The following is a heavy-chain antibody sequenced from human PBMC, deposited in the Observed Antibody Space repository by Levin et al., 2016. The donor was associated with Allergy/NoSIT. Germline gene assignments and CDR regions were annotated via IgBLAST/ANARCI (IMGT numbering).Heavy chain of an antibody. CDR3: AKGVDYFDY. V-gene: IGHV3-30*02. CDR2: IRYDGRNK. CDR1: GFTFSSYG. J-gene: IGHJ4*02. Sequence: GESLKISCAASGFTFSSYGMNWVRQAPGKGLEWVAIIRYDGRNKDYADSVKGRFTISRDNSKNTLYLQMNSLRVDDTAVYYCAKGVDYFDYWGQGTLVTVSS.